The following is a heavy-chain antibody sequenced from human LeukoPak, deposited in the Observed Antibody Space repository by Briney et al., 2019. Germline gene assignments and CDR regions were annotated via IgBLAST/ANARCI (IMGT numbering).Heavy chain of an antibody. Sequence: GGSLRLSCAASGFAVSNNYMSWVRQAPGKGLEWVSIIYGGGSTYYADSVNGRFTISRLNSQDTPFLQLNSLRTEDTAVYYCARAYDSSGYWPEYFHHWGQGTLVTVSS. CDR1: GFAVSNNY. D-gene: IGHD3-22*01. V-gene: IGHV3-53*04. CDR2: IYGGGST. J-gene: IGHJ1*01. CDR3: ARAYDSSGYWPEYFHH.